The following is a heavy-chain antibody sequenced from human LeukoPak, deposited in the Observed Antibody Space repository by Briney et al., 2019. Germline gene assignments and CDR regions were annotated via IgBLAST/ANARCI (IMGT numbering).Heavy chain of an antibody. Sequence: ASVKVSCKASGYTFTSYAMHWVRQAPGQRLEWMGWINAGNGNTKYSQKFQGRVTITRDTSASTAYMELSSLRSEDTAVYYCARDDGNYYDSSGYYFFDYWGQGTLVTVSS. V-gene: IGHV1-3*01. CDR2: INAGNGNT. D-gene: IGHD3-22*01. CDR3: ARDDGNYYDSSGYYFFDY. J-gene: IGHJ4*02. CDR1: GYTFTSYA.